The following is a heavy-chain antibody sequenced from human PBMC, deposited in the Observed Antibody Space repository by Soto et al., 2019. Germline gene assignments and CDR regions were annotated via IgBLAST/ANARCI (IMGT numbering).Heavy chain of an antibody. CDR1: GFTFRNYG. V-gene: IGHV3-33*01. D-gene: IGHD3-10*02. CDR2: IWYDGSNK. J-gene: IGHJ5*02. CDR3: ARDVRSRRYDL. Sequence: QVQLVESGGGVVQPGRSLRLSCAASGFTFRNYGMHWVRQAPGKGLEWLAVIWYDGSNKYYADSVKGRFTISRDNSKNTLYLGMNSLRDEDTAVYYCARDVRSRRYDLWGQGTLVIVSS.